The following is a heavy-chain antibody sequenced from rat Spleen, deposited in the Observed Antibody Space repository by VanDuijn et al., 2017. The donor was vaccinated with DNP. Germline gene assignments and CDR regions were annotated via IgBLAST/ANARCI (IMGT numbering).Heavy chain of an antibody. CDR3: TRGGTYYFDY. J-gene: IGHJ2*01. CDR2: ISSSGGST. CDR1: GFTFSSYW. Sequence: EAQVVESGGDLVQPGGSLKLSCVTSGFTFSSYWMFWIRQAPGKGLEWVASISSSGGSTYYPDSVKGRFTISRDNAKNTLQLQMNNLRSEDTATYYCTRGGTYYFDYWGQGVMVTVSS. V-gene: IGHV5-31*01.